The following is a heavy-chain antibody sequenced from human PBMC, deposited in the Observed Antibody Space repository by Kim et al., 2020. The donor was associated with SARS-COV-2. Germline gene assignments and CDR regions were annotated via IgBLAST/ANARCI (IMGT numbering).Heavy chain of an antibody. CDR1: GYTFPTYG. V-gene: IGHV1-18*01. CDR2: SSAYNGNT. Sequence: ASVKVSCKASGYTFPTYGISWVRQAPGQGLEWMGWSSAYNGNTNYAQKLLGRVTMTTDTSTSTAYMDLRSLRSDDTAVYYCASSYSSSWSGGSAFDIWGQGTMVTVSS. D-gene: IGHD6-13*01. CDR3: ASSYSSSWSGGSAFDI. J-gene: IGHJ3*02.